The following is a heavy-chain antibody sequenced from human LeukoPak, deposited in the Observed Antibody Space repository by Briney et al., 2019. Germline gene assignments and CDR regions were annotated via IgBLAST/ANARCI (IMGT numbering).Heavy chain of an antibody. J-gene: IGHJ4*02. CDR1: GYTFTGYY. D-gene: IGHD3-10*01. V-gene: IGHV1-2*02. CDR3: ARDPDYYGSGSYYYFDY. CDR2: TNPNSGGT. Sequence: GASVKVSCKASGYTFTGYYMHWVRQAPGQGLEWMGWTNPNSGGTNYAQKFQGRVTMTRDTSISTAYMELSRLRSDDTAVYYCARDPDYYGSGSYYYFDYWGQGTLVTVSS.